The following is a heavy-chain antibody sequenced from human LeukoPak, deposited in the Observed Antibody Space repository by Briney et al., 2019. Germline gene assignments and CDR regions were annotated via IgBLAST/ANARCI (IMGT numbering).Heavy chain of an antibody. D-gene: IGHD2-2*01. CDR2: MYTSGTT. Sequence: SETLSLTCTISGGSISTYYWSWIRLPAGKGLEWIGRMYTSGTTYYNPSLKSRVSMSLDTSKDQFSLKVSSVTAADTAIYYCAREDYQLVSGDFYYYKNVWGKGTTVTVSS. J-gene: IGHJ6*03. CDR1: GGSISTYY. V-gene: IGHV4-4*07. CDR3: AREDYQLVSGDFYYYKNV.